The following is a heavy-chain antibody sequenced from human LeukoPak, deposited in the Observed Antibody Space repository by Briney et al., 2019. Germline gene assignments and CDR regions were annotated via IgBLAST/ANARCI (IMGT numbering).Heavy chain of an antibody. V-gene: IGHV3-7*01. CDR2: IKQDGSEK. Sequence: PGRSLRLSCAASGFTFSSYAMHWVRQAPGKGLEWVANIKQDGSEKYYVDSVKGRFTISRDNAKNSLYLQMNSLRAEDTAVYYCARGEMATILWGQGTLVTVSS. D-gene: IGHD5-24*01. CDR1: GFTFSSYA. CDR3: ARGEMATIL. J-gene: IGHJ4*02.